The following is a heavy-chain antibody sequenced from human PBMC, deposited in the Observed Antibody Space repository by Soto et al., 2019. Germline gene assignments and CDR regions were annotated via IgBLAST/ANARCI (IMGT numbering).Heavy chain of an antibody. V-gene: IGHV4-34*01. CDR1: GGSFSGYY. Sequence: QVQLQQWGAGLLKPSETLSLTCAVYGGSFSGYYWSWIRQPPGKGLEWIGEINHSGSTNYNPSLKSRVTISVDTSKNQFSLKLSSVTAADTAVYYCARVGGRSRRGFDIWGQGTMVTVSS. CDR2: INHSGST. CDR3: ARVGGRSRRGFDI. J-gene: IGHJ3*02. D-gene: IGHD3-10*01.